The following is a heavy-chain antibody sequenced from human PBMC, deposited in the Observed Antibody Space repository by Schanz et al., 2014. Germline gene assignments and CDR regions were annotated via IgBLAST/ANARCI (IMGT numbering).Heavy chain of an antibody. CDR1: GFTFSSYS. D-gene: IGHD2-15*01. CDR2: ISSSGSYI. CDR3: ARDRGYCSGGSCLTFDY. Sequence: EVQLVESGGGLVKPGGSLRLSCAASGFTFSSYSMNWVRQAPGKGLEWVSSISSSGSYIYYADSVMGRFSISRDNAKNSLFLQMNRLRAEDTALYYCARDRGYCSGGSCLTFDYWGQGTLVTVSS. J-gene: IGHJ4*02. V-gene: IGHV3-21*01.